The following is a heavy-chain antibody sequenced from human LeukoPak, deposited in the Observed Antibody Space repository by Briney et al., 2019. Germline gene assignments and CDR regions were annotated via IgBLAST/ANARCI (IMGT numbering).Heavy chain of an antibody. CDR3: ARESYSSGWIIDY. CDR1: GGTTSSYY. J-gene: IGHJ4*02. CDR2: IYYSGST. D-gene: IGHD6-19*01. Sequence: SETLSLTCTVSGGTTSSYYWSWIRQPPGKGMEWIGYIYYSGSTNYNPSLKSRVTISVDTSKNQFSLKLSSVTAADTAVYYCARESYSSGWIIDYWGQGTLVTVSS. V-gene: IGHV4-59*01.